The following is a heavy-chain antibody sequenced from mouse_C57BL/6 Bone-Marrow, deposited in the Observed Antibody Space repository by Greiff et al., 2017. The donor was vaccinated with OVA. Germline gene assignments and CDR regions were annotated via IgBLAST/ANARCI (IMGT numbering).Heavy chain of an antibody. V-gene: IGHV1-47*01. D-gene: IGHD1-1*01. CDR1: GYTFTTYP. CDR3: ARAKDYYGSSYGWYFDV. CDR2: FHPYNDDT. Sequence: QVQLQQSGAELVKPGASVKMSCKASGYTFTTYPIEWMKQNHGKSLEWIGNFHPYNDDTKYNEKFKGKATLTVEKSSSTVYLELSRLTSDDSAVYDCARAKDYYGSSYGWYFDVWGTGTTVTVSS. J-gene: IGHJ1*03.